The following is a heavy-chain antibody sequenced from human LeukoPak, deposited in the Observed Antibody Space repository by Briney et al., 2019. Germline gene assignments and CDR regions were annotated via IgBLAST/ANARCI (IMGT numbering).Heavy chain of an antibody. CDR2: INHSGST. D-gene: IGHD3-22*01. Sequence: PSETLSLTYAVYGGSFSGYYWSWIRQPPGKGLEWIGEINHSGSTNYNPSLKSRVTISVDTSKNQFSLKLSSVTAADTAVYYCARGGATMIVVVIKAFDYWGQGTLVTVSS. CDR1: GGSFSGYY. V-gene: IGHV4-34*01. CDR3: ARGGATMIVVVIKAFDY. J-gene: IGHJ4*02.